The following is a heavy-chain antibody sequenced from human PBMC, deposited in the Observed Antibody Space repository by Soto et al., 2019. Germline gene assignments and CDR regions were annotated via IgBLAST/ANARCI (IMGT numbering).Heavy chain of an antibody. D-gene: IGHD3-22*01. Sequence: GSLLLSCATSGFTFSIYAMTWVRQSPGKGLEWVSSMSRTGDNTYYADSVKGRFTISRDNSKNTLYLQMNGLRAEDTAIYYCEKDKGNSNPLYYFDFWGPGTLVTVYS. CDR1: GFTFSIYA. CDR3: EKDKGNSNPLYYFDF. CDR2: MSRTGDNT. V-gene: IGHV3-23*01. J-gene: IGHJ4*02.